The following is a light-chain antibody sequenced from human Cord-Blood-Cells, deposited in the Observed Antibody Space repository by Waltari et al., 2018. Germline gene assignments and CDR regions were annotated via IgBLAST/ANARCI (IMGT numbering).Light chain of an antibody. Sequence: QSALTQPASVSGSPGQSLTISCTGTSSDVGVYNYVAWYQQHPGKAPKLMIYDGSNRPSGVSNRFSGSKSGNTASLTISGLQAEDEADYYCSSYTSSSTYVFGTGTKVTVL. CDR3: SSYTSSSTYV. CDR1: SSDVGVYNY. J-gene: IGLJ1*01. V-gene: IGLV2-14*01. CDR2: DGS.